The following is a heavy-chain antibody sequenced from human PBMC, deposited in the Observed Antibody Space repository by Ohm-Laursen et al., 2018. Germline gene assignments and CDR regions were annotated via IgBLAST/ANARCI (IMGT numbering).Heavy chain of an antibody. Sequence: SLRLSCSAPGFTFSSHGMHWVRQAPGKGLEWMAVISNGGSNTYYADSVKGRFTISRDNSMNTLYLQMNSLRADDTAVYYCANHRSATWVHKRFDYWGQGTLVTVSS. D-gene: IGHD5-24*01. CDR2: ISNGGSNT. J-gene: IGHJ4*02. V-gene: IGHV3-30*18. CDR1: GFTFSSHG. CDR3: ANHRSATWVHKRFDY.